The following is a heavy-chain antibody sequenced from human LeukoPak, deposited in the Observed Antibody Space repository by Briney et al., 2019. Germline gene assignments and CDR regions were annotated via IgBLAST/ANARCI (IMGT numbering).Heavy chain of an antibody. CDR1: GFTFDDYA. Sequence: PGRSLRLSCAASGFTFDDYAMHWVRQAPGKGLEWVSGISWNSGTIGYADSVKGRFTISRNNAKNSLYLQMNSLRAEDKALYYCAKATGYNWKGASDYWGQGTLVTVSS. V-gene: IGHV3-9*01. CDR3: AKATGYNWKGASDY. CDR2: ISWNSGTI. J-gene: IGHJ4*02. D-gene: IGHD1-20*01.